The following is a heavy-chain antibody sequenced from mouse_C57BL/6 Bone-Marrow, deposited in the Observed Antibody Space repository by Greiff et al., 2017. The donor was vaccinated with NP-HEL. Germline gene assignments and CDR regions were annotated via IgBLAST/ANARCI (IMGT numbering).Heavy chain of an antibody. CDR2: IWSGGST. Sequence: VQGVESGPGLVQPSQSLSITCTVSGFSLTSYGVHWVRQSPGKGLEWLGVIWSGGSTDYNAAFISRLSISKDNSKSQVFFKMNSLQADDTAIYYCARRDYDGYYYAMDYWGQGTSVTVSS. CDR1: GFSLTSYG. CDR3: ARRDYDGYYYAMDY. D-gene: IGHD2-4*01. V-gene: IGHV2-2*01. J-gene: IGHJ4*01.